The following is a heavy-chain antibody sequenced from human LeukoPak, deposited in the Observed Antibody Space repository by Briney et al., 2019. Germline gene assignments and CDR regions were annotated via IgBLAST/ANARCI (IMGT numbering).Heavy chain of an antibody. CDR1: GGSISNYY. CDR2: IYTSGST. Sequence: SETLSLTCTVSGGSISNYYWSWIRQPAGKGLEWIGRIYTSGSTNYNPSLKSRVTMSVDTSKNQFSLKLSSVTAADTAVYYCARERLRYFDWSLDYWGQGTLVTVSS. V-gene: IGHV4-4*07. D-gene: IGHD3-9*01. CDR3: ARERLRYFDWSLDY. J-gene: IGHJ4*02.